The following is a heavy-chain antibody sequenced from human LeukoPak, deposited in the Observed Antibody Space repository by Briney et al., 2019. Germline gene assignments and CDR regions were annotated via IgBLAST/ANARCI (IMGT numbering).Heavy chain of an antibody. J-gene: IGHJ4*02. CDR3: AREEAGDFNVFDY. Sequence: GGSLRLSCAASGFTFSSYSMNWVRQAPGKGLEWVSSISSSSSYIYYADSVKGRFTISRDNAKNSLYMQMNSLRAEDTAVYYCAREEAGDFNVFDYWGQGTLVTVSS. V-gene: IGHV3-21*01. CDR1: GFTFSSYS. D-gene: IGHD2-21*02. CDR2: ISSSSSYI.